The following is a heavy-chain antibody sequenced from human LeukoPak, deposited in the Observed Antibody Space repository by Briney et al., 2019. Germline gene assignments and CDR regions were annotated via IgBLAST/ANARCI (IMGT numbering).Heavy chain of an antibody. CDR1: GFTFDDYA. D-gene: IGHD3-22*01. CDR2: ISWNSGSI. CDR3: AKDSSGYTYDYFDY. V-gene: IGHV3-9*01. J-gene: IGHJ4*02. Sequence: PGGSLRLSCAASGFTFDDYAMHWVRQAPGKGLEWVSGISWNSGSIGYADSVKGRFTISRDNAKNSLYLQMNSLRAEDTALYYCAKDSSGYTYDYFDYWGQGTLVTVSS.